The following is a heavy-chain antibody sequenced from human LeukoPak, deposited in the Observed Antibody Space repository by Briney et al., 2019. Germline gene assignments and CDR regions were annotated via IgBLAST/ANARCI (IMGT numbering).Heavy chain of an antibody. V-gene: IGHV3-7*01. CDR1: GFTFSSYW. J-gene: IGHJ6*02. D-gene: IGHD1-26*01. Sequence: GGSLRLSCAASGFTFSSYWMSWVRQAPGKGLEWVANIKQDGSEKYYVDSVKGRFTISRDNAKNSLYLQMNSLRAEDTAVYYCARMESWELPVSATKYYYGVDVWGQGTTVTVSS. CDR2: IKQDGSEK. CDR3: ARMESWELPVSATKYYYGVDV.